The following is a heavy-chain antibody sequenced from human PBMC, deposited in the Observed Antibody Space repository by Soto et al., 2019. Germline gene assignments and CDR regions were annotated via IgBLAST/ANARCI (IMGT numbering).Heavy chain of an antibody. CDR2: IRSKAHNYAT. Sequence: PGGSLRLSCAASGFSFSGSAMHWVRQASGKGLEWVGRIRSKAHNYATAYAASVKGRFTISRDDSKNTAYLQMNSLKTEDTAVYYGQWVYDAFDIWGQGTMVTVSS. CDR3: QWVYDAFDI. CDR1: GFSFSGSA. V-gene: IGHV3-73*01. J-gene: IGHJ3*02. D-gene: IGHD1-26*01.